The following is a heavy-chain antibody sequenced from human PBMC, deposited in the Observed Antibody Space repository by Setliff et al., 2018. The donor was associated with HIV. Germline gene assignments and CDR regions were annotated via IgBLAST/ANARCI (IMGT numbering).Heavy chain of an antibody. CDR3: ARDLITMVRGVIQDY. Sequence: ASVKVSCKASGYTFTSYGISWVRQAPGQGREWMGWISAYNGNTNYAQKLQGRVTMTTDTSTSTAYMELRSLRSDDTAVYYCARDLITMVRGVIQDYWGQGSLVTVSS. D-gene: IGHD3-10*01. CDR1: GYTFTSYG. V-gene: IGHV1-18*01. CDR2: ISAYNGNT. J-gene: IGHJ4*02.